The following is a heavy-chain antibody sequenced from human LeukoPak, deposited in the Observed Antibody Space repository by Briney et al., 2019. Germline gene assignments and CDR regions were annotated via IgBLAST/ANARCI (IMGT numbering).Heavy chain of an antibody. CDR1: GGSISSGDYY. D-gene: IGHD2-2*01. V-gene: IGHV4-30-4*08. Sequence: PSQTLSLTCTVSGGSISSGDYYWSWIRQPPGKGLEWIGYIYYSGSTYYNPSLKSRVTISVDTSKKQFSLKLSSVTAADTAVYYCARSRIVVVPAAMELNWFDPWGQGTLVTVSS. CDR3: ARSRIVVVPAAMELNWFDP. CDR2: IYYSGST. J-gene: IGHJ5*02.